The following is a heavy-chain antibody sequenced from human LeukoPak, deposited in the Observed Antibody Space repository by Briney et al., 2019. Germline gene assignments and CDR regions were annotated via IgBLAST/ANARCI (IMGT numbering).Heavy chain of an antibody. V-gene: IGHV3-23*01. Sequence: GGSLRLSCAASGFIFNNYGLVWVRQAPGKGLEWVSAISNDGGGTTYADFVEDRFSVSRDNSKNTLFLQMNSLRAEDTALYYCAKGSSGYFFDLWGQGTLVTVSS. CDR2: ISNDGGGT. J-gene: IGHJ4*02. CDR1: GFIFNNYG. CDR3: AKGSSGYFFDL. D-gene: IGHD3-22*01.